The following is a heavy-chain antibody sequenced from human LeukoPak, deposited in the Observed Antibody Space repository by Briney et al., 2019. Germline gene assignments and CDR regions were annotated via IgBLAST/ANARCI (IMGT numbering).Heavy chain of an antibody. Sequence: SETLSLTCTVSGGSISSSSYYWGWIRQPPGKGLEWIGSISYSGSTYYNPSLKSRVTISVDTSKNQLSLKLSSVTAADTAVYYCARGVVAGTRGFDYWGQGTLVTVSS. V-gene: IGHV4-39*07. D-gene: IGHD6-19*01. CDR3: ARGVVAGTRGFDY. CDR1: GGSISSSSYY. CDR2: ISYSGST. J-gene: IGHJ4*02.